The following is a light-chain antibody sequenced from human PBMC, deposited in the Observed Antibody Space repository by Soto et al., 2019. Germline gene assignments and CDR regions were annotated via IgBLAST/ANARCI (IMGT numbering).Light chain of an antibody. V-gene: IGKV1-27*01. J-gene: IGKJ1*01. CDR1: QGISNY. CDR3: RKYNNAPWT. Sequence: DIQMTQSPSSLSASVGDRVTITCRASQGISNYLAWYQQKPGKVPKLLIYAASTLQSGVPSRFSGSGSGTHFPLTISSLQTEDVATYYCRKYNNAPWTFGQGTKVELK. CDR2: AAS.